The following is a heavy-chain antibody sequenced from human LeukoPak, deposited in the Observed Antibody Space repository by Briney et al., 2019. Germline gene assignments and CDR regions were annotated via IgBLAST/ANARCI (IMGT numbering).Heavy chain of an antibody. V-gene: IGHV4-59*01. J-gene: IGHJ4*02. D-gene: IGHD3-3*01. CDR3: ARDPSYDFWSGSLDY. Sequence: SETLSLTCTVSGGSISSYYWSWIRQPPGKGLEWIGYIYYSGSTNYNPSLKSRVTISVDTSKNQFSLKLSSVTAADTAVYYCARDPSYDFWSGSLDYWGQGTLVTVSS. CDR1: GGSISSYY. CDR2: IYYSGST.